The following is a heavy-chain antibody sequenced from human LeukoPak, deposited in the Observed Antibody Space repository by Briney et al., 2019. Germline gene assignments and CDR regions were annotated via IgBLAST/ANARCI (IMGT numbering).Heavy chain of an antibody. CDR3: ARTLLLGYCTNGVCRNPYYFDY. J-gene: IGHJ4*02. D-gene: IGHD2-8*01. Sequence: SETLSLTCAVYGGSFSGYYRSWIRQPPGKGLEWIGEINHSGSTNYNPSLKSRVTISVDTSKNQFSLKLSSVTAADTAVYYCARTLLLGYCTNGVCRNPYYFDYWGQGTLVTVSS. CDR2: INHSGST. V-gene: IGHV4-34*01. CDR1: GGSFSGYY.